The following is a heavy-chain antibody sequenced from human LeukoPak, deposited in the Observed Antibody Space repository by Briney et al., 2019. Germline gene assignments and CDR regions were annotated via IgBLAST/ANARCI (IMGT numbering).Heavy chain of an antibody. CDR1: GFTFSRYG. V-gene: IGHV3-30*18. Sequence: GGSVRLSCAASGFTFSRYGMHWVRQAPGKGLEWVAVISSDGNDKYYADSVKGRFTVSRDNSKNTLYLQMNSLRTEDTAVYYCAKDRSSSWSCDYWGQGTLVTVSS. J-gene: IGHJ4*02. CDR2: ISSDGNDK. D-gene: IGHD6-19*01. CDR3: AKDRSSSWSCDY.